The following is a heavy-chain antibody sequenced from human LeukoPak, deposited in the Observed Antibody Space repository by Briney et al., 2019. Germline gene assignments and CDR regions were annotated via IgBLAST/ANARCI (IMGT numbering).Heavy chain of an antibody. D-gene: IGHD3-22*01. V-gene: IGHV3-20*04. J-gene: IGHJ4*02. CDR1: GFTFDDYG. Sequence: GGSLRLSCAASGFTFDDYGMSWVRQAPGKGLEWVSGINWNGGSTGYADSVKGRFTISRDDSKNTAYLQMNSLKTEDTAVYYCTSGDPKYYYDSSGYYGYWGQGTLVTVSS. CDR3: TSGDPKYYYDSSGYYGY. CDR2: INWNGGST.